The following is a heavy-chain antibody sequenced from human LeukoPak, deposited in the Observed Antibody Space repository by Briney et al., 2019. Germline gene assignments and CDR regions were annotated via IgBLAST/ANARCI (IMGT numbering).Heavy chain of an antibody. CDR3: AKTGDILTGYSYFDY. V-gene: IGHV3-23*01. J-gene: IGHJ4*02. CDR1: GFTFGSYA. D-gene: IGHD3-9*01. Sequence: GGSLRLSCAASGFTFGSYAISWVRQAPGKGLEWVSAISGSGGSTYYADSVKGRFTISRDNSKNTLYLQMNSLRAEDTAVYCSAKTGDILTGYSYFDYWGQGTLVTVSS. CDR2: ISGSGGST.